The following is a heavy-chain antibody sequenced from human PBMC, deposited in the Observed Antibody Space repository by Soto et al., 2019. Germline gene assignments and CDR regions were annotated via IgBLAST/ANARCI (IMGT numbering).Heavy chain of an antibody. D-gene: IGHD2-21*02. V-gene: IGHV3-30-3*01. Sequence: QVQLVESGGGVVQPGRSLRLSCAASGFTFSSYAMHWVRQAPGKGLKWVAVISYDGSNKYYADSVKGRFTISRDNSKNTLYLQMNSLRAEDTAVYYCARVEERGAVVTPFFDYWGQGTLVTVSS. CDR3: ARVEERGAVVTPFFDY. CDR1: GFTFSSYA. CDR2: ISYDGSNK. J-gene: IGHJ4*02.